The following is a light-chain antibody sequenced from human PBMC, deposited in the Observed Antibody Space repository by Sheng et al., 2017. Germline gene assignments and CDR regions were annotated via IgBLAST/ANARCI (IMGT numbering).Light chain of an antibody. V-gene: IGLV1-47*01. J-gene: IGLJ1*01. Sequence: QSVLTQPPSASGTPGQRVTISCSGSSSNIGKNYVYWYQRLPGTAPNLLIYRNNQRPSGVPDRLFGSKSGTSASLAISGLRSEDEADYYCATWDDSLNGLYVFGTGTKVTVL. CDR1: SSNIGKNY. CDR3: ATWDDSLNGLYV. CDR2: RNN.